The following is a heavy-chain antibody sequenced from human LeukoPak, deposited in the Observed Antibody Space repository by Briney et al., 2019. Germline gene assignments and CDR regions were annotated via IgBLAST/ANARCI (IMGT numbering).Heavy chain of an antibody. V-gene: IGHV3-53*01. CDR2: IYSGGST. CDR3: ARGGATRIFDY. D-gene: IGHD1-26*01. J-gene: IGHJ4*02. Sequence: GGSLRLSCAASGLTVSSNYMSWVRQAPGKGLEWVSVIYSGGSTYYADSVKGRFTISRDNSKNTLYLQMNSLRAEDTAVYYCARGGATRIFDYWGQGTLVTVSS. CDR1: GLTVSSNY.